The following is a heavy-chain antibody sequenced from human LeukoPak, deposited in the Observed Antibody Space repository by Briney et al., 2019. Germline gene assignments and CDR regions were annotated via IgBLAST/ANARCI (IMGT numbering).Heavy chain of an antibody. V-gene: IGHV4-39*07. D-gene: IGHD5-18*01. CDR2: IYYSGST. CDR1: GGSISSSSYY. CDR3: ARVEYSPRGPFDP. J-gene: IGHJ3*01. Sequence: SETLSLTCTVSGGSISSSSYYWGWIRQPPGKGLEWIGSIYYSGSTYYNPSLKSRVTISVDTSKNRFSLTLDSVTAADTAVYYCARVEYSPRGPFDPWGQGTMVTVSS.